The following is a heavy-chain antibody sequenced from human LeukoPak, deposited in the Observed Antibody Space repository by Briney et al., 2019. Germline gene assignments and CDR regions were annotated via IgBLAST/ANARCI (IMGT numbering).Heavy chain of an antibody. V-gene: IGHV4-30-4*08. CDR2: IYYSGST. Sequence: SETLSLTCTVSGGSISSGDYYWSWIRQPPGKGLEWIGYIYYSGSTYYNPSLKSRVTISVDTSKNQFSLKLSSVTAADTAVYYCARGLFGGNWFDPWGQGTLVTVSS. D-gene: IGHD3-10*01. J-gene: IGHJ5*02. CDR1: GGSISSGDYY. CDR3: ARGLFGGNWFDP.